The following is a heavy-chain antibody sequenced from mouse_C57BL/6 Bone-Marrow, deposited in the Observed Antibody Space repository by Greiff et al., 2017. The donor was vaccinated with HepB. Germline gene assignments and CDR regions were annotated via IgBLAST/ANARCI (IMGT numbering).Heavy chain of an antibody. Sequence: VQLQESGAELVRPGTSVKMSCKASGYTFTNYWIGWAKQRPGHGLEWIGDIYPGGGYTNYNEKFKGKATLTADKSSSTAYMQFSSLTSEDSAIYYCARRVGRNWYFDVWGTGTTVTVSS. V-gene: IGHV1-63*01. CDR1: GYTFTNYW. CDR3: ARRVGRNWYFDV. J-gene: IGHJ1*03. D-gene: IGHD4-1*01. CDR2: IYPGGGYT.